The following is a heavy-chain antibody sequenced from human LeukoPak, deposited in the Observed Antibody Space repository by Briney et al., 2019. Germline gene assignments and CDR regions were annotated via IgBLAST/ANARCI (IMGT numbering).Heavy chain of an antibody. CDR3: ARHDGGYGDYFDY. D-gene: IGHD4-17*01. CDR1: GGSISSYY. J-gene: IGHJ4*02. V-gene: IGHV4-59*08. Sequence: SETLSLTCTVSGGSISSYYWSWIRQPPGKGLEWIGYIYSSGSTNYNPSLKSRVSISVDTSKNQFSLKLSSVTAAHTAVYYCARHDGGYGDYFDYWGPGTLVTVSS. CDR2: IYSSGST.